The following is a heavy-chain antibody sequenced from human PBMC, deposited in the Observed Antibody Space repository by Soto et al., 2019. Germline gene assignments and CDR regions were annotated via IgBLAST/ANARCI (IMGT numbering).Heavy chain of an antibody. J-gene: IGHJ5*02. CDR3: ATQEVGGSYVYTFDP. CDR1: GGSISSSSYY. D-gene: IGHD1-26*01. Sequence: QLQLQESGPGLVKPTETLSLTCTVSGGSISSSSYYWGWIRQPPGKGLEWIGSIYYSGSTYYNPSLKSRVTISVDTSKNHFSLKLSSVTAADTAVYYSATQEVGGSYVYTFDPWGQGTLVTVSS. CDR2: IYYSGST. V-gene: IGHV4-39*02.